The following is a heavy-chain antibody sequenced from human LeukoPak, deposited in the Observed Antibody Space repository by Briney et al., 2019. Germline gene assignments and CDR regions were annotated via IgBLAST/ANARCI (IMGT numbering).Heavy chain of an antibody. J-gene: IGHJ5*02. CDR1: GYSISSGYY. Sequence: PSETLSLTCAVSGYSISSGYYWGWIRQPPGKGLEWIGSIYHSGSTYYNPSLKSRVTISVDTSKNQFSLKLSSVTAADTAVYYCARHTIFGVVIYNWVDPWGQGTLVTVSS. D-gene: IGHD3-3*01. V-gene: IGHV4-38-2*01. CDR3: ARHTIFGVVIYNWVDP. CDR2: IYHSGST.